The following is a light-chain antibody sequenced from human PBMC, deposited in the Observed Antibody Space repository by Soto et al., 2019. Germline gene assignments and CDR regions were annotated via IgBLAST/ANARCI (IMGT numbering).Light chain of an antibody. J-gene: IGLJ1*01. Sequence: QSALTQPPSVSGAPGQRVTISCTGTNSNIGAGYDVHWYQHLPGRAPRLLIYGNNNRPSGVPDRFSGSKSGTSASLAITGLQTEDEADYYCQSYDSSLSGGVFGTGTKLTVL. V-gene: IGLV1-40*01. CDR1: NSNIGAGYD. CDR3: QSYDSSLSGGV. CDR2: GNN.